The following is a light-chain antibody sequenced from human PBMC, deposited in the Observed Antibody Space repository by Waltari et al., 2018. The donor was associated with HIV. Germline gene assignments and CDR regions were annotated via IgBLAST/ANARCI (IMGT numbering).Light chain of an antibody. Sequence: DIQMTQSPSTLSASVGDRVTITCRASQSISSWLAWYQQRPGKAPNILIYKASSLTSGVPSRFSGSGSGTEFTLTISGLQPGDFGTYYCQQYNSYPLTFGGGTKVEIK. CDR1: QSISSW. CDR3: QQYNSYPLT. CDR2: KAS. V-gene: IGKV1-5*03. J-gene: IGKJ4*01.